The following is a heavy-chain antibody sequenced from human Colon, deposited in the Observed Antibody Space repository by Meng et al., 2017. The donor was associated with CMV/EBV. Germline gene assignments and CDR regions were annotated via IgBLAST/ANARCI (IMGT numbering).Heavy chain of an antibody. D-gene: IGHD3-10*01. Sequence: TFTNYGMNWVRQAPGQGLEWMGWIYTNTGNPVYAQGFTGRFVFSLDTSVSTAYLQISSLKAEDTAVYYCARYQFSMVRGVPTPHFDYWGQGTLVTVSS. CDR1: TFTNYG. CDR3: ARYQFSMVRGVPTPHFDY. CDR2: IYTNTGNP. V-gene: IGHV7-4-1*02. J-gene: IGHJ4*02.